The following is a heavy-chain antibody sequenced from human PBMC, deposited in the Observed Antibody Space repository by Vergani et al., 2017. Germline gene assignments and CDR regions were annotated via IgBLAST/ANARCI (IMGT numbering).Heavy chain of an antibody. V-gene: IGHV5-51*01. CDR2: IYPGDSDT. J-gene: IGHJ4*02. Sequence: EVQLVQSGAEVKKPGESLKISCKGSGYSFTSYWIGWVRQMPGKGLEWMGIIYPGDSDTRYSPSSQGQVTISADKSISTAYLQWSSLKASDTAMYYCAGHSWRRQQLGKMTLDYWGQGTLVTVSS. CDR1: GYSFTSYW. D-gene: IGHD6-13*01. CDR3: AGHSWRRQQLGKMTLDY.